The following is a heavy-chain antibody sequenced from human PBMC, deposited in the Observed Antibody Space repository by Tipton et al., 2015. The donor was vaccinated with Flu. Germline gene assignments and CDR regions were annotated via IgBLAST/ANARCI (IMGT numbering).Heavy chain of an antibody. CDR1: GGSISSSSYY. CDR3: ATAVNWYYFDY. CDR2: IYYSGTT. D-gene: IGHD1-1*01. Sequence: TLSLTRTVSGGSISSSSYYWGWIRQPPEKGLEWIGGIYYSGTTYYNPSLKSRVTISVDTSKNQFSLSLSSVTAADTAVYYCATAVNWYYFDYWGQGTLVTVSS. J-gene: IGHJ4*02. V-gene: IGHV4-39*07.